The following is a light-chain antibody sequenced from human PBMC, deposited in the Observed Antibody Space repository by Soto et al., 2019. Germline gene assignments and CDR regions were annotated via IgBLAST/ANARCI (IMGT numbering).Light chain of an antibody. CDR3: RKYNSVPRT. CDR2: SAS. CDR1: HDISNY. V-gene: IGKV1-27*01. Sequence: DMQMTQSPPSLSASVGDKITITCRASHDISNYLAWYQQKPGEVPTLLIYSASTLESGVSSRCSGGGTGTELTLAINSLQPEDVGTYYCRKYNSVPRTFGQGTKVEIK. J-gene: IGKJ1*01.